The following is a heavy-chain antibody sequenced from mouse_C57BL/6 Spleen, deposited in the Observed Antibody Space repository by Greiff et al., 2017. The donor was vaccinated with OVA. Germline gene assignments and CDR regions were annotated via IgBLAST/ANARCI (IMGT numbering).Heavy chain of an antibody. J-gene: IGHJ3*01. CDR1: GFTFSSYA. V-gene: IGHV5-9-1*02. CDR3: TRAGGSGLFAY. D-gene: IGHD3-2*02. Sequence: EVHLVESGEGLVKPGGSLKLSCAASGFTFSSYAMSWVRQTPEKRLEWVAYISSGGDYIYYADTVQGRFTISRDNARNTLYLQRSSLKPVDTAMYYCTRAGGSGLFAYWGQGTLVTVSA. CDR2: ISSGGDYI.